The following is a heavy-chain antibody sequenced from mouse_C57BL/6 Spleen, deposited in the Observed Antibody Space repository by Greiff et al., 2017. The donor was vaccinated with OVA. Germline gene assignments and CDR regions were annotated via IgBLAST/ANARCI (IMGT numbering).Heavy chain of an antibody. J-gene: IGHJ3*01. D-gene: IGHD1-1*01. CDR3: ARGYYYGSSTWFAY. V-gene: IGHV1-64*01. CDR2: IHPNSGST. Sequence: QVQLQQPGAELVKPGASVKLSCKASGYTFTSYWMHWVKQRPGQGLEWIGMIHPNSGSTNYNEKLKSKATLTVDKSSSTAYMQLSSLTSEDSAVYYCARGYYYGSSTWFAYWGQGTLVTVSA. CDR1: GYTFTSYW.